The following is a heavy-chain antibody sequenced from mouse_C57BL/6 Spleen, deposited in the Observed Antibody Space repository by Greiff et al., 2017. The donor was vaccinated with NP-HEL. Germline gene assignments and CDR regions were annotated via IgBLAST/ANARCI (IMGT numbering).Heavy chain of an antibody. CDR1: GFTFSSYG. CDR3: ARRGTGTWYFDV. CDR2: ISSGGSYT. J-gene: IGHJ1*03. Sequence: EVMLVESGGDLVKPGGSLKLSCAASGFTFSSYGMSWVRQTPDKRLEWVATISSGGSYTYYPDSVKGRFTISRDNAKNTLYLQMSSLKSEDTAMYYCARRGTGTWYFDVWGTGTTVTVSS. V-gene: IGHV5-6*02. D-gene: IGHD4-1*01.